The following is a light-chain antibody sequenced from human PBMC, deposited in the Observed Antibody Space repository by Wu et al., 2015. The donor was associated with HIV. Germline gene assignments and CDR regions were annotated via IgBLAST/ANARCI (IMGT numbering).Light chain of an antibody. V-gene: IGKV3D-20*02. Sequence: SEYVGDNYLAWYQQKSGQSPNLSFMKHIRGPWHPPRFSGAGSGTDFSLIISPVESDDFAIYFCQQYSSTPITFGPGTRLDFK. J-gene: IGKJ5*01. CDR1: EYVGDNY. CDR3: QQYSSTPIT. CDR2: KH.